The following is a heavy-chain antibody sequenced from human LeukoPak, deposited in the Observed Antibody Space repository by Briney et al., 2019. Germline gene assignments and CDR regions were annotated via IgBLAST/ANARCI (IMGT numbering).Heavy chain of an antibody. V-gene: IGHV1-69*13. CDR2: IIPIFGTA. Sequence: ASVKVSCKASGGTFSSYAISWVRQAPGQGLEWMGGIIPIFGTANYAQKFQGRVTITADESTSTAYMELSSLRSEDTAVYYCASPQDIVVVPAATRYYYYGMDVWGQGTTVTVSS. J-gene: IGHJ6*02. CDR3: ASPQDIVVVPAATRYYYYGMDV. D-gene: IGHD2-2*01. CDR1: GGTFSSYA.